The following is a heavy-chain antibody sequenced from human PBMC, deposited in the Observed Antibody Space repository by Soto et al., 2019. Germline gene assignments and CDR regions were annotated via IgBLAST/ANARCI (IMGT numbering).Heavy chain of an antibody. J-gene: IGHJ4*02. V-gene: IGHV2-70*11. CDR3: ARQQHLNSSGYFDY. CDR2: IDWDDDK. Sequence: SGPTLVNPTQTLTLTCTFSGFSLSTSGMCVSWIRQPPGKALEWLARIDWDDDKYYSTSLKTRLTISKDTSKNQVVLTMTNMDPVDTATYYCARQQHLNSSGYFDYWGQGTLVTVSS. D-gene: IGHD5-18*01. CDR1: GFSLSTSGMC.